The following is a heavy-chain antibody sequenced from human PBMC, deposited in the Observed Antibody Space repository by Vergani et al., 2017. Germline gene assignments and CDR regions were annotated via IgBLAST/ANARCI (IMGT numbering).Heavy chain of an antibody. V-gene: IGHV3-21*01. Sequence: LQLQESGPGLVKPSETLSLTCTVSGGSISSSSYYWGWIRQPPGKGLEWVSSISSSSSYIHYSDSLKGRFTISRDNAKSSLYLQMNSLRAEDTGVYYCARDRYYLGSGSYPYFYYYGLDVWGQGTAVTVSS. J-gene: IGHJ6*02. D-gene: IGHD3-10*01. CDR1: GGSISSSS. CDR3: ARDRYYLGSGSYPYFYYYGLDV. CDR2: ISSSSSYI.